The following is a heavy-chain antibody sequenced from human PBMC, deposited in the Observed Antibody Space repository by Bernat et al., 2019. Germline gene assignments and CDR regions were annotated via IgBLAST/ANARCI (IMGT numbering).Heavy chain of an antibody. CDR2: IKSLFDAGTT. Sequence: EVQLVESGGGLVKPGGSLRLSCAASGFTSTNAWMTWVRQAPGKGREWVGRIKSLFDAGTTDYAAPVKGRFTISRDGSKNTLYLQMDSLTTEDTAVYYCTTSLRREDYVIYWGQGTLVTVSS. J-gene: IGHJ4*02. V-gene: IGHV3-15*01. CDR3: TTSLRREDYVIY. D-gene: IGHD3-10*01. CDR1: GFTSTNAW.